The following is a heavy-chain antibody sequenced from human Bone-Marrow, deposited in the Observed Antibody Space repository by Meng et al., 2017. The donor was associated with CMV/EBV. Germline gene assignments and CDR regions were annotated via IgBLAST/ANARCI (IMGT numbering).Heavy chain of an antibody. D-gene: IGHD3-3*01. V-gene: IGHV3-21*01. CDR3: ARYTYYDFWSGYLGFDY. Sequence: GGSLRLSCAASGFTFSSYSMNWVRQAPGKGLEWVSSISSSSSYIYYADSVKGRFTISRDNAKNSLYLQMNSLRAEDTAVYYCARYTYYDFWSGYLGFDYWGQGTLVTVSS. CDR1: GFTFSSYS. J-gene: IGHJ4*02. CDR2: ISSSSSYI.